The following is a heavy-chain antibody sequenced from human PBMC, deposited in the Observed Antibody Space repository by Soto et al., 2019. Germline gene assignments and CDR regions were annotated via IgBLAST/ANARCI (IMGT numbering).Heavy chain of an antibody. CDR3: ARPIGAAGNYYYGMDV. V-gene: IGHV3-23*01. CDR2: ISGSGSST. CDR1: GFTFGSYA. Sequence: EAQLLESGGGLVQPGGSLRLSCAASGFTFGSYAMRWVRQAPRKGLEWVSSISGSGSSTYYTDSVKGRFSISRDNSKNTLYLQMNSLRAEDTAVYYCARPIGAAGNYYYGMDVWGQGTTVTVSS. D-gene: IGHD6-25*01. J-gene: IGHJ6*02.